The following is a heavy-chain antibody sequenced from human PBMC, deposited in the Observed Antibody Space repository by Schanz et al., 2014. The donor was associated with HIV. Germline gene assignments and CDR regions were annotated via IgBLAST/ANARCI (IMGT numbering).Heavy chain of an antibody. CDR1: GYTFSSYY. V-gene: IGHV1-46*01. CDR2: INPSGGST. D-gene: IGHD6-13*01. CDR3: ARDKSGSSWYDS. Sequence: QVQLVQSGAEVKKPGASVKVSCKAPGYTFSSYYIHWVRQAPGQGLEWMGVINPSGGSTTYTQKFQGRVTMTRDTSTSTVYMDLSSLTSEDTAVYYCARDKSGSSWYDSWGQGTLVTVSS. J-gene: IGHJ5*01.